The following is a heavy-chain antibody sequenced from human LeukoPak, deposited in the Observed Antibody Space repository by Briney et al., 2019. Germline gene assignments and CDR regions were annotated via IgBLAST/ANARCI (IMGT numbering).Heavy chain of an antibody. J-gene: IGHJ4*02. D-gene: IGHD3/OR15-3a*01. V-gene: IGHV3-53*01. Sequence: PGGSLRLSCAASGFSVSNNYMAWVRQAPGKGLEWVSFIYSGGSIYYADSVKGRFTISRDNSKNTLFLQMNSLRAEDTAVYYCATQGSTQGLANFDYWGQGTLVIVSS. CDR1: GFSVSNNY. CDR2: IYSGGSI. CDR3: ATQGSTQGLANFDY.